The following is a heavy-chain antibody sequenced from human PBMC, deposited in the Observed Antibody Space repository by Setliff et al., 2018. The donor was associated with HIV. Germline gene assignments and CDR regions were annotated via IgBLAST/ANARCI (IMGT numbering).Heavy chain of an antibody. CDR2: VYFSGRA. Sequence: PSETLSLTCTVSGGSISSSSYYWAWIRQPPGKGLEYIGSVYFSGRAYYNPSLKSRVTIPLDTSKNQFSLKLSSVTAADTAVYYCARLEYYYYMDVWGNGTTVTVSS. CDR1: GGSISSSSYY. J-gene: IGHJ6*03. CDR3: ARLEYYYYMDV. V-gene: IGHV4-39*01.